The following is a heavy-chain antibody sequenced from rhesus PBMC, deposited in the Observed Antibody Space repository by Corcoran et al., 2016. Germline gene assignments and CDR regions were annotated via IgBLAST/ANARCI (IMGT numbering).Heavy chain of an antibody. CDR1: GGSISSNY. Sequence: QLQLQESGPGLVKPSETLSLTCAVSGGSISSNYWSWIRQPPGKGLEWTGRISGSGGSTDYNPSLKSRVTISTDTSKNQFSLKLSSVTAADTAVYYCAREYWITGTTAYGLDSWGQGVVVTVSS. D-gene: IGHD1-26*01. CDR2: ISGSGGST. J-gene: IGHJ6*01. V-gene: IGHV4-173*01. CDR3: AREYWITGTTAYGLDS.